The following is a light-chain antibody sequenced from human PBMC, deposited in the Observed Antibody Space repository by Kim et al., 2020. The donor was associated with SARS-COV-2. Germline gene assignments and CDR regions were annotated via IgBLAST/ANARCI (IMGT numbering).Light chain of an antibody. V-gene: IGLV2-8*01. CDR2: EVS. J-gene: IGLJ3*02. CDR1: SSDVGGYNY. CDR3: SSYAGSNNPL. Sequence: GQSFSIYCTGTSSDVGGYNYVSWYQQHPGKAPKLMIYEVSKRPSGVPDRFSGSKSGNTASLTVSGLQAEDEADYYCSSYAGSNNPLFGGGTKVTVL.